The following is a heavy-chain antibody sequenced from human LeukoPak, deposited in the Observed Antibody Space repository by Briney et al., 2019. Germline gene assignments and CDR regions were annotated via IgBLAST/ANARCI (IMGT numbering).Heavy chain of an antibody. Sequence: ASVKVSCKASGYTFTGYYMHWVRQAPGQGLEWMGWINPNSGGTNYAQKFQGRVTITADKSTSTAYMELSSLRSEDTAVYYCARDTTGYSSTRDAFDIWGQGTMVTVSS. D-gene: IGHD6-13*01. CDR2: INPNSGGT. CDR3: ARDTTGYSSTRDAFDI. CDR1: GYTFTGYY. V-gene: IGHV1-2*02. J-gene: IGHJ3*02.